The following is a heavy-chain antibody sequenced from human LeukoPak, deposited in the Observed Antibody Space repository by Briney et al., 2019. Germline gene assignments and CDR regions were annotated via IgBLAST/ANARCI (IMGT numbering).Heavy chain of an antibody. CDR1: GFTFSGSA. Sequence: GGSLRLSCAASGFTFSGSAMHWVRQASGKGLEWVGRIRSKANSYATAYAASVKGRFTISRDDSKSTAYLQMNSLKTEDTAVYYCTRQGRIAGDYWGQGTLVTVSS. V-gene: IGHV3-73*01. J-gene: IGHJ4*02. CDR2: IRSKANSYAT. CDR3: TRQGRIAGDY. D-gene: IGHD6-13*01.